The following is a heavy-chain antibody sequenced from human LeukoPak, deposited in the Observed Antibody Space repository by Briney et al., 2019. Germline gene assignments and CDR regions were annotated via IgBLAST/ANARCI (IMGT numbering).Heavy chain of an antibody. J-gene: IGHJ4*02. CDR1: SGSISSGNFY. CDR2: IHPSGST. CDR3: AESSSWSYYFDY. V-gene: IGHV4-61*02. Sequence: SETLSLTCTVSSGSISSGNFYWNWIRQPAGKGLEWVGRIHPSGSTNYNPSLESRVTMSVDASKNQFSLKLSSVTAADTAVYYCAESSSWSYYFDYWGQGTLVTVSS. D-gene: IGHD6-13*01.